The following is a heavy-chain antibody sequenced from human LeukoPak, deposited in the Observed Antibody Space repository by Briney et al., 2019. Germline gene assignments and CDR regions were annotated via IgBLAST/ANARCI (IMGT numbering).Heavy chain of an antibody. CDR3: ARDVVPRDYGDTLNAYDL. J-gene: IGHJ3*01. Sequence: SETLSLTCAVSGGSLSGYYWSWIRQSPGKWLEWMGDIHHDGRTKYKSSFKSRITIFLVSSKNEVSLRLSPVTPADTALYFCARDVVPRDYGDTLNAYDLWGQGTMVTVS. D-gene: IGHD4-17*01. V-gene: IGHV4-34*01. CDR2: IHHDGRT. CDR1: GGSLSGYY.